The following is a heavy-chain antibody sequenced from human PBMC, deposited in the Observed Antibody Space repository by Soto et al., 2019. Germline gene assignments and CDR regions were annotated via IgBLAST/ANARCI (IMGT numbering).Heavy chain of an antibody. V-gene: IGHV3-30*03. D-gene: IGHD3-10*01. CDR1: GFTFSSYC. Sequence: GGSQRLSCAASGFTFSSYCIHWVRQAPCKGLEWVAVISFDGINKYYADSVKGRFTISRDNSKNTLYVQMDSLRAEDTAVYYCATDRGRTVRGTSGMDVGGQETKVTV. J-gene: IGHJ6*02. CDR2: ISFDGINK. CDR3: ATDRGRTVRGTSGMDV.